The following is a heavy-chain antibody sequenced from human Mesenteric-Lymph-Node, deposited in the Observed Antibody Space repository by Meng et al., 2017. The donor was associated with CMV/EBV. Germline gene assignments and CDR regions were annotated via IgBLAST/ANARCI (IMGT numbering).Heavy chain of an antibody. CDR3: AKVVAGYYGLDV. CDR2: ISWNGGSI. J-gene: IGHJ6*02. CDR1: GFTFDDYA. Sequence: SLKISCAASGFTFDDYAMHWVRQAPGKGLEWVSGISWNGGSIGYADSVKGRFTISRDNAKNSLYLQMNSLRAEDTALYYCAKVVAGYYGLDVWGQGTTVTVSS. V-gene: IGHV3-9*01. D-gene: IGHD6-19*01.